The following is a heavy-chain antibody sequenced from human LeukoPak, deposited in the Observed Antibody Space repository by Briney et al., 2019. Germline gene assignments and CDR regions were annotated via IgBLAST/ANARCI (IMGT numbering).Heavy chain of an antibody. CDR1: GYTSTSSY. CDR2: FNPSGGST. V-gene: IGHV1-46*01. J-gene: IGHJ4*02. D-gene: IGHD1-26*01. CDR3: ARNEGSGSYVSFDY. Sequence: ASVKVSCKASGYTSTSSYMHWVRQRPGQGHEWMGIFNPSGGSTSYAQKFQGRVTMTRDMSTSTVYMELSSLRSEDTAVYYCARNEGSGSYVSFDYWGQGTLVTVSS.